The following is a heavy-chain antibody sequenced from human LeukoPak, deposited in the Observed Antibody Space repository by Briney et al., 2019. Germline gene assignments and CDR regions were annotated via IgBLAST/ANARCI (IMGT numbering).Heavy chain of an antibody. CDR2: ISYDGSNK. CDR1: GFTFSSYA. CDR3: ARVRAGYCTSTSSYTGMDV. D-gene: IGHD2-2*01. J-gene: IGHJ6*02. V-gene: IGHV3-30-3*01. Sequence: TGGSLRLSCAASGFTFSSYAMHWVRQAPGKGLEWVAVISYDGSNKYYADSVKGRFTISRDNSKNTLYLQMNSLRAEDTAVYYCARVRAGYCTSTSSYTGMDVWGQGTTVTVSS.